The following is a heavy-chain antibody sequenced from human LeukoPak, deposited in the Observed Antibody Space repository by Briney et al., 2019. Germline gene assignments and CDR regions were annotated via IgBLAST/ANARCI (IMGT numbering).Heavy chain of an antibody. D-gene: IGHD6-19*01. V-gene: IGHV4-59*01. J-gene: IGHJ3*02. CDR2: IYHSGST. Sequence: KPSETLSLTCTVSGGSMNGYYGSWIRQPPGKGLEWMGYIYHSGSTNYNPSLRRRVTISVDTSNNQFSLELNFVTAADTAVYYCASGTSGWFDAFDIWGQGTMVTVSS. CDR1: GGSMNGYY. CDR3: ASGTSGWFDAFDI.